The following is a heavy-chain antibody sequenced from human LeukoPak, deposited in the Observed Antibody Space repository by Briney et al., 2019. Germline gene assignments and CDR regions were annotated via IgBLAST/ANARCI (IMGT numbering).Heavy chain of an antibody. J-gene: IGHJ4*02. Sequence: SETLSLTCTVSGYSISSGYYWGWIRQPPGKGLEWIGSIYHSGSTYYNPSLKSPVTISVDTSKNQFSLKLSSVTAADTAVYYCARGDPSDFWSGSLYYFDYWGQGTLVTVSS. CDR3: ARGDPSDFWSGSLYYFDY. V-gene: IGHV4-38-2*02. CDR2: IYHSGST. CDR1: GYSISSGYY. D-gene: IGHD3-3*01.